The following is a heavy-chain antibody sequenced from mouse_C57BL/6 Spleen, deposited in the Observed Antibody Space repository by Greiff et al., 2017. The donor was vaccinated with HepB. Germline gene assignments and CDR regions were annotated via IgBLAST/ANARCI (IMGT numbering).Heavy chain of an antibody. CDR1: GYSITSGYY. D-gene: IGHD1-1*01. CDR2: ISYDGSN. Sequence: DVKLQESGPGLVKPSQSLSLTCSVTGYSITSGYYWNWIRQFPGNKLEWMGYISYDGSNNYNPSLKNRISITRDTSKNQFFLKLNSVTTEDTATYYCARDQGAYYGSSPFDYWGQGTTLTVSS. V-gene: IGHV3-6*01. J-gene: IGHJ2*01. CDR3: ARDQGAYYGSSPFDY.